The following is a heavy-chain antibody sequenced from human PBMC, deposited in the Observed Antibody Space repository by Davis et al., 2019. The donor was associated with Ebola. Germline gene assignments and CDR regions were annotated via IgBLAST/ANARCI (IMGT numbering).Heavy chain of an antibody. CDR3: TGATTMIVVVPGAY. J-gene: IGHJ4*02. V-gene: IGHV3-49*02. D-gene: IGHD3-22*01. Sequence: GESLKISCAASGFTFINAWMNWVRQAPGKGLEWVGFIRSKAYGGTTEYAASVKGRFTISRDDSKSIAYLQMNSLKTEDTAVYYCTGATTMIVVVPGAYWGQGTLVTVSS. CDR1: GFTFINAW. CDR2: IRSKAYGGTT.